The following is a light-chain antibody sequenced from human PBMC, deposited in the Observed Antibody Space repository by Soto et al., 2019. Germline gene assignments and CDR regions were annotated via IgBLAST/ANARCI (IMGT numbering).Light chain of an antibody. CDR2: EVN. J-gene: IGLJ3*02. Sequence: QSALTQPPSASVSPGQSVTISCTGTSSDVGGYNYVSWYQQHPGKAPKVMIYEVNKRPSGVPDRFSGSKSGNTASLTISGLQAEDEADYYCKSYTGINNWVFGGGTKLTVL. CDR3: KSYTGINNWV. V-gene: IGLV2-8*01. CDR1: SSDVGGYNY.